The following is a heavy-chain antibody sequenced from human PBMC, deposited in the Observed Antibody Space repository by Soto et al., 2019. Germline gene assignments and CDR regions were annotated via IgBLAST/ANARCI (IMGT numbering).Heavy chain of an antibody. D-gene: IGHD2-8*01. CDR2: ISSSSSTI. Sequence: GGSLRLSCAASGFTFSSYSMNWVHQAPGKGLEWVSYISSSSSTIYYADSVKGRFTISRDNAKNSLYLQMNSLRDEDTAVYYCARDPRRYCTNGVCYTPGFDYWGQGTRVTVSS. CDR3: ARDPRRYCTNGVCYTPGFDY. CDR1: GFTFSSYS. V-gene: IGHV3-48*02. J-gene: IGHJ4*02.